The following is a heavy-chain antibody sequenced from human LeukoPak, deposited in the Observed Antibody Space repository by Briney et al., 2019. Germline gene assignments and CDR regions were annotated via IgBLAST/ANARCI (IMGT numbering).Heavy chain of an antibody. Sequence: GGSLRLSCAASGFTFSSYSVNWVRQAPGKGLEWVSSISSSSSYIYYADSVKGRFTISRDNAKNSLYLQMNSLRAEDTAVYYCARSDLAGNAYWGQGTLVTVSS. D-gene: IGHD6-13*01. CDR2: ISSSSSYI. J-gene: IGHJ4*02. V-gene: IGHV3-21*01. CDR3: ARSDLAGNAY. CDR1: GFTFSSYS.